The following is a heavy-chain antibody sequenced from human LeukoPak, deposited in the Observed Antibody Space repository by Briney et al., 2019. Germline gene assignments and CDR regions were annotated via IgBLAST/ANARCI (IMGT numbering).Heavy chain of an antibody. Sequence: GGSLRLSCAASGFTFSSYGMHWVRQAPGKGLERVAVISYDGSNKYYADSVKGRFTISRDNSKNTLYLQMNSLRAEDTAVYYCARAYCSGGSCYRTSIDYWGQGTLVTVSS. J-gene: IGHJ4*02. CDR3: ARAYCSGGSCYRTSIDY. D-gene: IGHD2-15*01. CDR2: ISYDGSNK. CDR1: GFTFSSYG. V-gene: IGHV3-30*03.